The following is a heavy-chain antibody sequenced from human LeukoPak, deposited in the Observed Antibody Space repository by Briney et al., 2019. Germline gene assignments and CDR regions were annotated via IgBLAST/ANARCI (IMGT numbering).Heavy chain of an antibody. Sequence: HAGGSLRLSCAASGFTFSSFGMHWVRQAPGKGLEWVAVISYDGSNKYYADSVKGRFTISRDNSKNTLYLQMNSLRAEDTAVYYCAKGRGASSGKDSSSWYISAFDIWGQGTMVSVSS. CDR3: AKGRGASSGKDSSSWYISAFDI. D-gene: IGHD6-13*01. CDR1: GFTFSSFG. V-gene: IGHV3-30*18. CDR2: ISYDGSNK. J-gene: IGHJ3*02.